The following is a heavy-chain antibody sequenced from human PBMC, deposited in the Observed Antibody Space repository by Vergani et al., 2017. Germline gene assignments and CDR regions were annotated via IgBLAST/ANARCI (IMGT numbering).Heavy chain of an antibody. CDR3: ARGTAGYYGSGRDFDY. Sequence: QLQLQESGPGLVKPSATLSLTCTVSGGSISSSSYYWGWIRQPPGKGLEWIGSIYYSGSTYYNPSLKSRVTISVDTSKNQFSLKLRSVTAADTAVYYCARGTAGYYGSGRDFDYWGQGTLVTVSS. D-gene: IGHD3-10*01. CDR1: GGSISSSSYY. V-gene: IGHV4-39*07. CDR2: IYYSGST. J-gene: IGHJ4*02.